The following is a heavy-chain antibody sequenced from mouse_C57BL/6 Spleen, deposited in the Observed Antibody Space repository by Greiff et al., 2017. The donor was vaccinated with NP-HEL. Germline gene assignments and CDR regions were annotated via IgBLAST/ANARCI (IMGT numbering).Heavy chain of an antibody. CDR2: IYPRSGNT. Sequence: LQESGAELARPGASVKLSCKASGYTFTSYGISWVKQRTGQGLEWIGEIYPRSGNTYYNEKFKGKATLTADKSSSTAYMELRSLTSEDSAVDFCARNYDYDGYYAMDYWGQGTSVTVSS. CDR3: ARNYDYDGYYAMDY. J-gene: IGHJ4*01. D-gene: IGHD2-4*01. CDR1: GYTFTSYG. V-gene: IGHV1-81*01.